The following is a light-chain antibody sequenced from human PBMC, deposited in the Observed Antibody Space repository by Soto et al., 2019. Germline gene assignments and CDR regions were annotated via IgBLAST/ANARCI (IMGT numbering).Light chain of an antibody. Sequence: DIPLTQSQSSLSASLVDRVTIXGRASQSISSYLNWFQQKPGKAPKLLIYAASSLQSGVPSRFSGSGSGTDFTLTISSLQPEDFATYYCQQSYSTPRTFGQGTKVDI. V-gene: IGKV1-39*01. CDR2: AAS. J-gene: IGKJ1*01. CDR3: QQSYSTPRT. CDR1: QSISSY.